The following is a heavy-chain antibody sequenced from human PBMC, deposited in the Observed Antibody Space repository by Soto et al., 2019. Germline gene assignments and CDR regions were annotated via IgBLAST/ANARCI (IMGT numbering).Heavy chain of an antibody. Sequence: GGSLSLSCAASGLDFSTYWMHWVRQVPGKGLEWVSRIDDDGSSTRYADSVKGRFTISRDNAKNIVYLEMNSLRSEDTAVYYCARRLELPLGASHYYYGMDVWGQGTTVTV. CDR2: IDDDGSST. J-gene: IGHJ6*02. CDR1: GLDFSTYW. CDR3: ARRLELPLGASHYYYGMDV. V-gene: IGHV3-74*01. D-gene: IGHD1-7*01.